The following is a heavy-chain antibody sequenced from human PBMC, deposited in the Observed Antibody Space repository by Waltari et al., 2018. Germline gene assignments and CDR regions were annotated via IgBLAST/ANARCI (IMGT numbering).Heavy chain of an antibody. CDR3: ARERGMGY. J-gene: IGHJ4*02. CDR2: IDYSGST. Sequence: QLQLQASGPGLVKPSETLSLTCTVSVGSISSSSYYWGWVRQPPGKGLEWIGSIDYSGSTYYNPSLKSRVTISVDTSKNQCSLKLSAVTAADTAVYYCARERGMGYWGQGTLVTVSS. D-gene: IGHD3-16*01. CDR1: VGSISSSSYY. V-gene: IGHV4-39*07.